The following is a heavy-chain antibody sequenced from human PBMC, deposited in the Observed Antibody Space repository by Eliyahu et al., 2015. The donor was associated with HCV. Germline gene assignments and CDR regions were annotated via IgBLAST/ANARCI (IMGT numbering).Heavy chain of an antibody. CDR3: AKDGPGTKTGGFGMDV. CDR2: ISDSGGNT. J-gene: IGHJ6*02. V-gene: IGHV3-23*01. Sequence: EVQLLESGGGLVQPGGSLXLPCAASGFXFXPXAMTWVRQXPGKGLGWVSGISDSGGNTYYADSVNGRFTISRDNSKNTLYLQMNSLRAEDTAVYYCAKDGPGTKTGGFGMDVWGQGTTVTVSS. D-gene: IGHD1-1*01. CDR1: GFXFXPXA.